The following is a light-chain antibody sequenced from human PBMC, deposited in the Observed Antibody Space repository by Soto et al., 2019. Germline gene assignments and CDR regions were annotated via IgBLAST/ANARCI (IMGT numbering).Light chain of an antibody. V-gene: IGLV4-69*01. J-gene: IGLJ3*02. Sequence: QPVLTQSPSASASLGASVKLTCSLSSGHSRYAIAWHQQQPEKGPRYLMKVNSDGSHNKGDGIPDRFSGSSSGAERYLTISSLQSEDEADYHCQTWGTGIPRVFGGGTKLTVL. CDR2: VNSDGSH. CDR3: QTWGTGIPRV. CDR1: SGHSRYA.